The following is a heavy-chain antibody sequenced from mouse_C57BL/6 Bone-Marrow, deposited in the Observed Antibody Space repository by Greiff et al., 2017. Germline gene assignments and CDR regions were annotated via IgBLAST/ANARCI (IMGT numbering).Heavy chain of an antibody. J-gene: IGHJ2*01. CDR1: GFNIKDDY. D-gene: IGHD1-1*01. CDR2: IDPENGDT. Sequence: EVQLQESGPELVRPGASVKLSCTASGFNIKDDYMHWVKQRPEQGLEWIGWIDPENGDTEYASKFQGKATITADTSSNTAYLQLTSLTSEDAAVYYCTTRITTVVAPFDYGGQGTTLTVSS. V-gene: IGHV14-4*01. CDR3: TTRITTVVAPFDY.